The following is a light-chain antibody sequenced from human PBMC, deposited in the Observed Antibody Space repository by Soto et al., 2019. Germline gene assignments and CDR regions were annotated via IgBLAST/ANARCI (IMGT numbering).Light chain of an antibody. Sequence: QSALTQPPSASVSPGQSVTISCTGTSNDVVGYNHVSWLQQHPGRAPKFLIYDVSKRPSGVPDRFSGSTSGNTAYMTVSGRQAEDEADYYCWSHAGSPGVFGGGTKLTVL. CDR1: SNDVVGYNH. J-gene: IGLJ1*01. CDR2: DVS. V-gene: IGLV2-8*01. CDR3: WSHAGSPGV.